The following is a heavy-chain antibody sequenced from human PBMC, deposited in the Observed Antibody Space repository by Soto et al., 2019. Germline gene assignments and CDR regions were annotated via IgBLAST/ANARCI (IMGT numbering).Heavy chain of an antibody. V-gene: IGHV2-5*02. CDR2: IYWDDDK. CDR1: GISLSTSGVG. CDR3: AHRRRYDFWSGYPNWFDP. D-gene: IGHD3-3*01. J-gene: IGHJ5*02. Sequence: QITLKESGPTLVKPTQTLTLTCTFSGISLSTSGVGVGRIRQPPGTALEWLALIYWDDDKRYSPSLKSTLTITKDTSKHQGVLTMTNMDPVDTAAYYCAHRRRYDFWSGYPNWFDPWGQGTLVTVSS.